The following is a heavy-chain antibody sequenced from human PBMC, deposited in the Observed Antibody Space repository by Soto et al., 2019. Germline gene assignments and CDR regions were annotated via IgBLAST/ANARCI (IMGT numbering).Heavy chain of an antibody. J-gene: IGHJ6*02. CDR1: GGTFSSYA. V-gene: IGHV1-69*01. D-gene: IGHD3-10*01. CDR2: IIPIFGTA. Sequence: QVQLVQSGAEVKKPGSSLKVSCTASGGTFSSYAISWVRQAPGQGLEWVGGIIPIFGTANYAQKFQGRVTITADESTSTAYMELSILGSEDTAVYYCASRLAGSGSWPDDDGMDVWGQGTTVTVSS. CDR3: ASRLAGSGSWPDDDGMDV.